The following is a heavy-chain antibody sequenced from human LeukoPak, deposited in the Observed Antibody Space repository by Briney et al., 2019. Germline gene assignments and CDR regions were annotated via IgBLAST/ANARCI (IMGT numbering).Heavy chain of an antibody. V-gene: IGHV3-74*01. CDR3: ARDSGITVTTRVNYYMDV. CDR1: GFTFSNYW. D-gene: IGHD4-17*01. J-gene: IGHJ6*03. Sequence: GGSLRLSCAASGFTFSNYWMHWVRQAPGKGLVWVSRINSDGINTGYADSVKGRFTISRDNAKNSLYLQMNSLRAEDTAVYYCARDSGITVTTRVNYYMDVWGKGTTVTISS. CDR2: INSDGINT.